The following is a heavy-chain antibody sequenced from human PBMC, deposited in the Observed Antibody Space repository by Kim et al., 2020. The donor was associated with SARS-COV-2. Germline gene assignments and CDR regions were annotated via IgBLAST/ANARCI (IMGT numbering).Heavy chain of an antibody. J-gene: IGHJ5*02. CDR2: MNPDGGGT. CDR3: VKDRVTARHYWFDP. Sequence: ASVKVSCKASGYAFTGYYIHWVRQAPGQGLEWMGRMNPDGGGTNYTQRFQGRVTMTRDTSISTAYMELTSLTSDDTAVYYCVKDRVTARHYWFDPWGQGTLLTVSS. D-gene: IGHD6-6*01. V-gene: IGHV1-2*06. CDR1: GYAFTGYY.